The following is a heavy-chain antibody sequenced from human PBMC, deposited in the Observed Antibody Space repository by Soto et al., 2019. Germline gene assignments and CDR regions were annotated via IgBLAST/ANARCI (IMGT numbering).Heavy chain of an antibody. Sequence: SGPTLVNPTQTLTLACTFSGFSFTTAGVAVGWIRQTPGGALEWLTLIYYNDDRRFSPSLKTRLTITGDTSKNQVVLSLTSVDPGDTATYFCAHSDGGYEIIYFDFWGQGIPVTVSS. CDR1: GFSFTTAGVA. CDR3: AHSDGGYEIIYFDF. V-gene: IGHV2-5*01. D-gene: IGHD5-12*01. CDR2: IYYNDDR. J-gene: IGHJ4*02.